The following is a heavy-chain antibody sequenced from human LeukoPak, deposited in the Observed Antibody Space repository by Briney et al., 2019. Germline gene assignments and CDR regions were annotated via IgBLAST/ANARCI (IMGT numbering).Heavy chain of an antibody. CDR1: GFTFSSYS. V-gene: IGHV3-21*01. CDR2: ISSSSSYI. D-gene: IGHD3-22*01. J-gene: IGHJ4*02. Sequence: PGGSLRLSCAASGFTFSSYSMNWVRQAPGKGLEWVSSISSSSSYIYYADSVRGRFTIARDNAKNSLYVQMNSLRAEDTAVYYCARDEGYYYDSSGYFEYWGQGTLVTVSS. CDR3: ARDEGYYYDSSGYFEY.